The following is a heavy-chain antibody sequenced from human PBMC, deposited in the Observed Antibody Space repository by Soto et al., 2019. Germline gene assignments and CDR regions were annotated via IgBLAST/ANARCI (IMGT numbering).Heavy chain of an antibody. CDR1: GFTFSSYG. CDR3: AKERDYGDLDD. J-gene: IGHJ4*02. D-gene: IGHD4-17*01. V-gene: IGHV3-30*18. Sequence: PGGSLRLSCAASGFTFSSYGMHWVRQAPGKGLEWVAVISYDGSNKYYADSVKGRFTISRDNSKNTLYLQMNSLRAEDTAVYYCAKERDYGDLDDWGQGTLVTVAS. CDR2: ISYDGSNK.